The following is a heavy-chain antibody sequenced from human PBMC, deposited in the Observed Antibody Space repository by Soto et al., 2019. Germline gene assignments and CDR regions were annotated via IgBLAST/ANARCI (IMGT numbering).Heavy chain of an antibody. Sequence: PGGSLRLSCAASGFSFRSYGMYWVRQAPGKGLEWVAVISYDEEHEYYGDSVKGRFTVSRDNSKNTLYLQMNSLRAEDTAVYYCARDYYRLNSGYGFSMDVGGKGTTVTVPS. CDR3: ARDYYRLNSGYGFSMDV. J-gene: IGHJ6*04. V-gene: IGHV3-30*03. CDR1: GFSFRSYG. D-gene: IGHD5-12*01. CDR2: ISYDEEHE.